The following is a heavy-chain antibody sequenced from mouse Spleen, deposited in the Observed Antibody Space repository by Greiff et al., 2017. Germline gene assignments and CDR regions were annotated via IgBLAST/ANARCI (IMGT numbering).Heavy chain of an antibody. J-gene: IGHJ4*01. D-gene: IGHD2-10*02. CDR2: INPSTGGT. CDR3: ARFSPYGNYAMDY. V-gene: IGHV1-42*01. Sequence: VHVKQSGPELVKPGASVKISCKASGYSFTGYYMNWVKQSPEKSLEWIGEINPSTGGTTYNQKFKAKATLTVDKSSSTAYMQLKSLTSEDSAVYYCARFSPYGNYAMDYWGQGTSVTVSS. CDR1: GYSFTGYY.